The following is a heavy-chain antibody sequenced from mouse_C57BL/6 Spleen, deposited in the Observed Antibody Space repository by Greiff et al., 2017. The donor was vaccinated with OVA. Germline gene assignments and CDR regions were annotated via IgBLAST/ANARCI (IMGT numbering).Heavy chain of an antibody. Sequence: QVQLQPSGAELVKPGASVKLSCKASGYTFTEYTIHWVKQRYGQGLEWIGWIYPGRGSIKYNENFKDKATLTAEKSSSTVDMELRRLTTDDSAVYFCARHEDETYYINYVFAYWGQGTLVTVSA. CDR2: IYPGRGSI. J-gene: IGHJ3*01. CDR3: ARHEDETYYINYVFAY. D-gene: IGHD2-5*01. CDR1: GYTFTEYT. V-gene: IGHV1-62-2*01.